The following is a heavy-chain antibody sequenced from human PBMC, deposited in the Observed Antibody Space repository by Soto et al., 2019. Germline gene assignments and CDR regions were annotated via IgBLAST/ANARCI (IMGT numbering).Heavy chain of an antibody. CDR1: GVTFSSYA. CDR3: SADRPDIGVGWWV. CDR2: IVVASGQT. V-gene: IGHV1-58*02. D-gene: IGHD2-15*01. J-gene: IGHJ6*02. Sequence: SVKVSCKASGVTFSSYAISWVRQAHGQRLEWIGWIVVASGQTKDAQNFRGRVAITRDTSTATAYIELTGLTSEDTAVYFCSADRPDIGVGWWVWGQGTTVTVSS.